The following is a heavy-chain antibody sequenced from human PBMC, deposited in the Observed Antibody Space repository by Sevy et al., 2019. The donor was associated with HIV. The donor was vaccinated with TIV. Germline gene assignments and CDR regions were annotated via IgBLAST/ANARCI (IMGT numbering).Heavy chain of an antibody. CDR1: GFTFSDYY. D-gene: IGHD6-13*01. V-gene: IGHV3-11*06. J-gene: IGHJ4*02. Sequence: GGSLRLSCVASGFTFSDYYMSWIRQAPGKGLEWVSYISSSSSYTNYADSVKGRFTISRDNAKNSLYLQMNSLRAEDTAVYYCARMSAGIDYWGQGTLVTVSS. CDR2: ISSSSSYT. CDR3: ARMSAGIDY.